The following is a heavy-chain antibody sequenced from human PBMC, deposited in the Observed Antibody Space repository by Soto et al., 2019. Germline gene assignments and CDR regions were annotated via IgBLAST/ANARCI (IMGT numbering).Heavy chain of an antibody. CDR2: ISAYNGNT. CDR1: GYTFTSYG. Sequence: GASVKVSCKASGYTFTSYGISWVRQAPGQGLEWMGWISAYNGNTNYAQKLQGRVTMTTDTSTSTAYMELRSLRSDDTAVYYCARDKGDYDFWSGYSLHNHFDYWGQGTLVTVYS. V-gene: IGHV1-18*01. D-gene: IGHD3-3*01. CDR3: ARDKGDYDFWSGYSLHNHFDY. J-gene: IGHJ4*02.